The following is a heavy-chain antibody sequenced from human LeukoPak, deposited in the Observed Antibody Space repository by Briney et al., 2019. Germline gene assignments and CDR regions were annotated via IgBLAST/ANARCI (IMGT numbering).Heavy chain of an antibody. V-gene: IGHV3-21*01. CDR3: ARRKSDWFDP. J-gene: IGHJ5*02. CDR1: GFTFSSYS. Sequence: GGSLRLSCAASGFTFSSYSMNWVRQAPGKGLEWVSSISSSSSYIYYADSVKGRFIISRDNAKHSLYLQMNSLRAEDTAVYYCARRKSDWFDPWGQGTLVTVSS. CDR2: ISSSSSYI.